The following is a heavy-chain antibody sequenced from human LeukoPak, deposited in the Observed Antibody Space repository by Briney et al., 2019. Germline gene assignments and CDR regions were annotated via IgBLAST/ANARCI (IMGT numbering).Heavy chain of an antibody. Sequence: SETLSLTCVVSGGSISDSFEHYWSWVRQPPGKELEWIAEVHHTGRTIYSPSFARRVAISADTSKNQVSLIVTSVTAADTAVYYCARGSDYTWGGWGQGTLVTVSS. J-gene: IGHJ4*01. D-gene: IGHD3-10*01. CDR3: ARGSDYTWGG. V-gene: IGHV4-4*02. CDR2: VHHTGRT. CDR1: GGSISDSFEHY.